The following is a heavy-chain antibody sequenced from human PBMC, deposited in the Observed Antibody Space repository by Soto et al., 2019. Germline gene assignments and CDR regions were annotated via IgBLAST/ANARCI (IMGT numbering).Heavy chain of an antibody. J-gene: IGHJ5*02. D-gene: IGHD6-13*01. CDR3: ARERPDGSRLDP. CDR1: GASVSSGGYF. CDR2: IYSSGAT. V-gene: IGHV4-30-4*01. Sequence: SETLSLTCSVSGASVSSGGYFWTWIRQLPGKGLEWIGYIYSSGATHYNPSLQSRLTMSLDTSKNQFSLKLTSMTAADTAVYYCARERPDGSRLDPWGQGTLVTVSS.